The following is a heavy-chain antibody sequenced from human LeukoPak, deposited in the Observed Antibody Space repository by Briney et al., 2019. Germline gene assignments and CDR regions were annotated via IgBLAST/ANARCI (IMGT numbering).Heavy chain of an antibody. CDR2: ISSGATTM. Sequence: PGGSLRLSCAASGFMFRSFEMYWVRHAPGKGLEWIAYISSGATTMYYADSVKGRFTISRDDAKNSLFLQMKSLRAEDTAFYYCALLAVASDFDYWGQGALVTVSS. V-gene: IGHV3-48*03. CDR1: GFMFRSFE. CDR3: ALLAVASDFDY. D-gene: IGHD6-19*01. J-gene: IGHJ4*02.